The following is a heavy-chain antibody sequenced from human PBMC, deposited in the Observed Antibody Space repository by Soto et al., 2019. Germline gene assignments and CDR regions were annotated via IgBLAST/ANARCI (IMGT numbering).Heavy chain of an antibody. Sequence: PGESLKISCKGSGYSFTSYWIGWVRQMPGKGLEWMGIIYPGDSDTRYSPSFQGQATISANKSISTAYLQWSSLKASDTAIYSCSRNGYYGAGSSAAWDYNYDAMDVWSQGTTVTDSS. V-gene: IGHV5-51*01. CDR2: IYPGDSDT. CDR3: SRNGYYGAGSSAAWDYNYDAMDV. CDR1: GYSFTSYW. D-gene: IGHD3-10*01. J-gene: IGHJ6*02.